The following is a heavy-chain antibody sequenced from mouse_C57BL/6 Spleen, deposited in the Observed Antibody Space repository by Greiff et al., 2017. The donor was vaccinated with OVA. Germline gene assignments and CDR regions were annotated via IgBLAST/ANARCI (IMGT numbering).Heavy chain of an antibody. D-gene: IGHD2-1*01. CDR3: TTRDYGKGEEDY. Sequence: EVKLVESGAELVRPGASVKLSCTASGFNIKDYYMHWVKQRPEQGLEWIGWIDPENGDTEYASKFQGKATITADTSSNTAYLQLSSLTSEDTAVYYGTTRDYGKGEEDYWGQGTTLTVSS. CDR1: GFNIKDYY. J-gene: IGHJ2*01. V-gene: IGHV14-4*01. CDR2: IDPENGDT.